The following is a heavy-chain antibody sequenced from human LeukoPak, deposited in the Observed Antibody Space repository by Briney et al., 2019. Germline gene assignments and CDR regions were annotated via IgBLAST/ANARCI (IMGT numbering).Heavy chain of an antibody. CDR3: AKDDEDIVVVVAATFDY. Sequence: GGSLRLSCAASGFTFSSYAMSWVRQAPGKGLEWVSAISGSGGSTYYADSVKGRFTISRDNSKNTLYLQMNSLRAEDTAVFYCAKDDEDIVVVVAATFDYWGQGTLVTVSS. J-gene: IGHJ4*02. V-gene: IGHV3-23*01. CDR1: GFTFSSYA. CDR2: ISGSGGST. D-gene: IGHD2-15*01.